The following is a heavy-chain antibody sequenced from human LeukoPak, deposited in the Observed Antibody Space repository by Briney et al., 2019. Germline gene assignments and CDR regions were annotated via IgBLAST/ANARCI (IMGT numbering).Heavy chain of an antibody. CDR1: GFPFSRYW. CDR3: ARGDYYDSRTSFTDAFDI. Sequence: TGGSLRLSCAASGFPFSRYWMSWVRQAPGKGLYWVANIKQDGSEKYYVDSVKGRFTISRDNAKNSLYLQMNSLRAEDTAVYYCARGDYYDSRTSFTDAFDIWGQGTMVTVSS. V-gene: IGHV3-7*04. CDR2: IKQDGSEK. D-gene: IGHD3-10*01. J-gene: IGHJ3*02.